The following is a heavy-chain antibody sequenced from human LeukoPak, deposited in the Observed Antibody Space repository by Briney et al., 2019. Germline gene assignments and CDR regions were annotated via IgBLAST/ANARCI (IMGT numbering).Heavy chain of an antibody. V-gene: IGHV3-7*01. D-gene: IGHD2-2*01. CDR3: ARVGYCSSTSCFEYYFDY. J-gene: IGHJ4*02. CDR2: IKQDGSEK. Sequence: GGSVRLSCAASGFTFSSYWMSWVRQAPGKGLDWVANIKQDGSEKYYVDSVKGRFTISRDNAKKSLYLQMNSLRAEDTAVYYCARVGYCSSTSCFEYYFDYWGQGTLVTVSS. CDR1: GFTFSSYW.